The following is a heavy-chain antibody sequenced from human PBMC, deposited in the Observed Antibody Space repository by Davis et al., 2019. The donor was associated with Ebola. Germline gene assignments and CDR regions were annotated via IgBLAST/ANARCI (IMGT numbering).Heavy chain of an antibody. Sequence: GESLKISCAASGFTFRPYWMHWVRQVPGKGLEWVSHISSDASNTNYADSVRGRFTISRDNAKNSLYLQMNSLRAEDTALYYCAKGRYQLLLSPGMDVWGQGTTVTVSS. CDR2: ISSDASNT. CDR1: GFTFRPYW. CDR3: AKGRYQLLLSPGMDV. D-gene: IGHD2-2*01. V-gene: IGHV3-74*01. J-gene: IGHJ6*02.